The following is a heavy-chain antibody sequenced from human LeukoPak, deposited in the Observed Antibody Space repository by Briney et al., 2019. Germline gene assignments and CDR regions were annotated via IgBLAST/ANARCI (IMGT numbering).Heavy chain of an antibody. CDR2: IPTNGDST. V-gene: IGHV3-64D*06. Sequence: GGSLRLSCSASGFTLSRYAMHWVRQAPGKGLEYVSAIPTNGDSTLYADSVKGRFTLSRDNSKHTLYLQMSCLRAEDTAVYYCVKDRGRCYTPFVCWGQGTLVTVSS. CDR1: GFTLSRYA. D-gene: IGHD2-8*01. CDR3: VKDRGRCYTPFVC. J-gene: IGHJ4*02.